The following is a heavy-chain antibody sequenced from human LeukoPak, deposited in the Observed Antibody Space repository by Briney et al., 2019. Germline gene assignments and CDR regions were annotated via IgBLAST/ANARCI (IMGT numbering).Heavy chain of an antibody. Sequence: ASVKVSCKASGYTFTAYSMHWVRQAPGQGLEWMGWINPNSGGTDCAQRFQGRVTMTRDTSITMLYMEMSSLTPDDTAVYNCARAGYCSDGKCYTFDYWGQGTLVTVSS. D-gene: IGHD2-15*01. CDR3: ARAGYCSDGKCYTFDY. CDR1: GYTFTAYS. CDR2: INPNSGGT. V-gene: IGHV1-2*02. J-gene: IGHJ4*02.